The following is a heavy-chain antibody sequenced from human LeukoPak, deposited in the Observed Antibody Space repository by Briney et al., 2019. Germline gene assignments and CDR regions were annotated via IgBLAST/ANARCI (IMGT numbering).Heavy chain of an antibody. Sequence: GGSLRLSCAASGFTFNSYAMSWVRQAPGKGLEWVSGISGRGDSTYHADSVKGRFTISRDNAKNSLYLQMNSLRAEDTAVYYCARGGAGYYYYYYMDVWGKGTTVTVSS. V-gene: IGHV3-23*01. D-gene: IGHD3-16*01. CDR1: GFTFNSYA. J-gene: IGHJ6*03. CDR2: ISGRGDST. CDR3: ARGGAGYYYYYYMDV.